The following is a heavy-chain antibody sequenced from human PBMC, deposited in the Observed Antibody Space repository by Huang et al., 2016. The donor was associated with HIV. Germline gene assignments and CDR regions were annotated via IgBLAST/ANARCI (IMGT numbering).Heavy chain of an antibody. J-gene: IGHJ6*02. D-gene: IGHD6-19*01. Sequence: LQLQESGPGLVKSSETLSLICTVSGGSISSRSYYWGWIRQPPGKGPEWIGSIYYRRNTYDNPPLKSRVTISVDTSKNQFSLKVNSVTAADTAVYYCARHGRVAGHYYNNMDVWGRGTTVTVSS. CDR2: IYYRRNT. CDR3: ARHGRVAGHYYNNMDV. CDR1: GGSISSRSYY. V-gene: IGHV4-39*01.